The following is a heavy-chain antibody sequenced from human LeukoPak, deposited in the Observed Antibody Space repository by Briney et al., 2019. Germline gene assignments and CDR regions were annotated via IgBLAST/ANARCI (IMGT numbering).Heavy chain of an antibody. CDR1: GYTFTGYY. V-gene: IGHV1-2*02. CDR2: INPNSGGT. J-gene: IGHJ6*03. CDR3: AASGYQRYYYMDV. Sequence: ASVKVSCKASGYTFTGYYMHWVRQAPGQGLEWMGWINPNSGGTNYALKFQGRVTMTRDTSISTAYMELSRLRSDDTAVYYCAASGYQRYYYMDVWGKGTTVTVSS. D-gene: IGHD3-22*01.